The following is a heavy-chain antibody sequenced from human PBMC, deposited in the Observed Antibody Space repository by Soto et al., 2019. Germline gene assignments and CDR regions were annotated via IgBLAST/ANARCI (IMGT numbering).Heavy chain of an antibody. CDR3: AHRVLGDEHLGKFDP. CDR1: GFSLTSTGVA. V-gene: IGHV2-5*02. CDR2: IYWDDDE. D-gene: IGHD1-26*01. J-gene: IGHJ5*02. Sequence: QITLKEPGPTLVKPTQTLTLTCTFSGFSLTSTGVAVGWVRQPPGKALEWLALIYWDDDERYTPSLKSRLTVTKDTSKNQVVLTMTNMDPVDTATYFCAHRVLGDEHLGKFDPWGQGILVTVSS.